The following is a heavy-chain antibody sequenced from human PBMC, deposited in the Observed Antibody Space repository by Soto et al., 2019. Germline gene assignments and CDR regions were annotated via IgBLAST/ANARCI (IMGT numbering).Heavy chain of an antibody. J-gene: IGHJ5*02. CDR3: ARGTVTSGRWFGP. D-gene: IGHD4-17*01. V-gene: IGHV1-18*04. CDR2: ISTFNGNT. Sequence: QFHLVQAGTEVKEPGASVKVSCKASASTLTGYTSNWVRQAPGHGLEWMGWISTFNGNTKYAGNFEGRVTMTTNTSTTTAYMELTSLTFDDTAVYFCARGTVTSGRWFGPWGQGTLVSVSS. CDR1: ASTLTGYT.